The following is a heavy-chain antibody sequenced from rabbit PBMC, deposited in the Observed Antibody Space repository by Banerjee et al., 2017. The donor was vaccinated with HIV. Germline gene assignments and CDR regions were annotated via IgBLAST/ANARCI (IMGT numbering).Heavy chain of an antibody. Sequence: QSLEESGGGLVQPEGSLTLTCTASGFSFSSSYYMCWVRQAPGKGLEWIACIYPGNGFTYYASWVNGRFTISKTSSTTVTLQMTSLTAADTATYFCARAWHSYYIGTWGAYEGFDPWGPGTLVTVS. V-gene: IGHV1S40*01. CDR2: IYPGNGFT. D-gene: IGHD4-1*01. CDR1: GFSFSSSYY. J-gene: IGHJ2*01. CDR3: ARAWHSYYIGTWGAYEGFDP.